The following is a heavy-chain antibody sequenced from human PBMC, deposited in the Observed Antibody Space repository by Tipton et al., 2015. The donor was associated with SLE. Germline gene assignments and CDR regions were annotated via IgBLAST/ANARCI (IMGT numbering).Heavy chain of an antibody. CDR1: GFTFSSYA. J-gene: IGHJ3*02. Sequence: GSLRLSCAASGFTFSSYAMSWVRQAPGKGLEWVSAISGSGGSTYYADSVKGRFTISRDNSKNTLYLQMNSLRAEDTAVYYCAKGTIVCGGDCPSDAFDIWGQGTMVTVSS. CDR2: ISGSGGST. CDR3: AKGTIVCGGDCPSDAFDI. D-gene: IGHD2-21*01. V-gene: IGHV3-23*01.